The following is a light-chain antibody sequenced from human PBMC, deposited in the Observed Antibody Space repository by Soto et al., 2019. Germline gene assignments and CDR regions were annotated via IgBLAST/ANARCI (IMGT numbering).Light chain of an antibody. J-gene: IGLJ1*01. CDR2: DVS. CDR1: SSDVGGYNY. V-gene: IGLV2-14*01. Sequence: ALTQPASVSGSPGQSITISCTGTSSDVGGYNYVSWYQQHPGKAPKFMIYDVSNRPSGVSNRFSGSKSGNTASLTISGLQAEDEADYYCSSYTTSNTRQIVFGTGTKLTVL. CDR3: SSYTTSNTRQIV.